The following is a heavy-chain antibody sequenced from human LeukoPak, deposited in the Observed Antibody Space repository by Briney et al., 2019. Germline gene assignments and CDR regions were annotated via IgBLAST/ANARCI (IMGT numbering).Heavy chain of an antibody. J-gene: IGHJ4*02. Sequence: NTSETLSLTCAVYGGSFSGYYWSWIRQPPGKGLEWIGEINHSGSTSHDPSLTSRFTISVDTSKSQVSLRLSSVTAADTAVYYCARGRGYYFDYWGQGTLVTVSS. CDR3: ARGRGYYFDY. CDR2: INHSGST. CDR1: GGSFSGYY. V-gene: IGHV4-34*01.